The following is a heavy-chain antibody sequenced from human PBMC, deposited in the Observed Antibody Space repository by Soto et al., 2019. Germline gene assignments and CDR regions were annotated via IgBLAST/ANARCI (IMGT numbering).Heavy chain of an antibody. CDR3: VASLAASGLNWLDP. CDR2: IFANGHT. CDR1: GGSISEKY. V-gene: IGHV4-4*07. Sequence: SETLSLTCIVSGGSISEKYWNWVRQPPGKGLEWIGLIFANGHTDYNPFLKSRVTMSVDASKNQFSLRLTSMTAADTAVYYCVASLAASGLNWLDPWGRGTLVTVS. D-gene: IGHD6-13*01. J-gene: IGHJ5*02.